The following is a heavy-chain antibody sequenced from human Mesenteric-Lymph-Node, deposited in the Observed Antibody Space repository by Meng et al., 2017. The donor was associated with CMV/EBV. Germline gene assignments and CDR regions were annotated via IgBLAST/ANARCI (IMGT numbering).Heavy chain of an antibody. D-gene: IGHD2-2*01. CDR1: GGSISSYY. CDR2: IYYSGST. Sequence: SETLSLTCTVSGGSISSYYWSWIRQPPGKGLEWIGSIYYSGSTNYSPSLESRLTISVDASKNQFSLKLSSLTAADTAVYYCARAKRLQLLSYYYGMDVWGQGTTVTVSS. J-gene: IGHJ6*02. V-gene: IGHV4-59*01. CDR3: ARAKRLQLLSYYYGMDV.